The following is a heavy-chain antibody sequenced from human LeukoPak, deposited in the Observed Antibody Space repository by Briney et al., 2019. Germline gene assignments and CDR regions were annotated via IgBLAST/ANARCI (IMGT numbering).Heavy chain of an antibody. J-gene: IGHJ4*02. CDR1: GFTFSTYS. V-gene: IGHV3-21*01. Sequence: GGSLRLSCAASGFTFSTYSMNWVRQAPGQGLEWVSPISSSSTYIYYADSVMGRFTISRDNSKNSLYLQMNNLRAEDTAVYYCARWDRFHGVWGQGTLVTVSS. D-gene: IGHD1-14*01. CDR3: ARWDRFHGV. CDR2: ISSSSTYI.